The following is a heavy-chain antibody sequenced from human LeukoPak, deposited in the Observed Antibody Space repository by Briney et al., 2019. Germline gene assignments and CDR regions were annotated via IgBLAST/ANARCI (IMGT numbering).Heavy chain of an antibody. CDR2: IIPILGIA. D-gene: IGHD2-8*01. V-gene: IGHV1-69*04. Sequence: SVKVSCKASGGTFRSYAISWVRQAPGQGLEWMGRIIPILGIANYAQKFQGRVTITADKSTSTAYMELSSLRSEDTAVYYCASRYCTNGVCSFYYYYGMDVWGQGTTVTVSS. CDR3: ASRYCTNGVCSFYYYYGMDV. CDR1: GGTFRSYA. J-gene: IGHJ6*02.